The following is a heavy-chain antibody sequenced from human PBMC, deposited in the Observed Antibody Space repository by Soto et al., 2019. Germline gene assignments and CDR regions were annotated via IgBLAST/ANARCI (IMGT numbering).Heavy chain of an antibody. CDR2: IYYSGST. D-gene: IGHD6-13*01. CDR1: GGSISSGGYY. CDR3: ARFTQLVLSWGMDV. V-gene: IGHV4-31*03. Sequence: SETLSLTCTVSGGSISSGGYYWSWIRQHPGKGLEWIGYIYYSGSTYYNPSLKSRVTISVDTSKNQFSLKLSSVTAADTAVYYCARFTQLVLSWGMDVWGQGTTVTVSS. J-gene: IGHJ6*02.